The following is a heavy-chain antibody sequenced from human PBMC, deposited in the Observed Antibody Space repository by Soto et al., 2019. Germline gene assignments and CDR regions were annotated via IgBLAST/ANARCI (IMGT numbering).Heavy chain of an antibody. V-gene: IGHV4-59*01. CDR2: MYYSGNT. Sequence: LSETVSVTCTVSGGSITSYYWSWIRQPPGKRLEYIGYMYYSGNTYYNPSLKSRVTISGDASKNQFSLKLRSVTAADTAVYYCVGGLSEWGRIDFCGQGTLVTVSS. CDR3: VGGLSEWGRIDF. J-gene: IGHJ4*02. D-gene: IGHD3-3*01. CDR1: GGSITSYY.